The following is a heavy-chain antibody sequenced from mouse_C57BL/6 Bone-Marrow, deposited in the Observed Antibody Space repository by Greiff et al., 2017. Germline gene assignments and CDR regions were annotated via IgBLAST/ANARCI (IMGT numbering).Heavy chain of an antibody. CDR2: LYPRSGNT. Sequence: QVHLKQSGAELARPGASVKLSCKASGYTFTSYGISWVKQRTGQGLEWIGELYPRSGNTYYNEKFKGKATLTADKSSSTAYMELRSLTSEDSAVYFYARTGYVQLLRNLKKYYAMDYWGQGTAVTVSS. CDR3: ARTGYVQLLRNLKKYYAMDY. CDR1: GYTFTSYG. J-gene: IGHJ4*01. V-gene: IGHV1-81*01. D-gene: IGHD1-1*01.